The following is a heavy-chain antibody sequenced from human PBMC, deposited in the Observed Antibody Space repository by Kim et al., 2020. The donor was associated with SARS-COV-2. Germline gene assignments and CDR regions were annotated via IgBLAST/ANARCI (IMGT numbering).Heavy chain of an antibody. CDR2: YN. J-gene: IGHJ5*02. D-gene: IGHD4-4*01. Sequence: YNDSAVSLKSRITINPDTSRNQFSLQLNSVTPEDTAVYYCASVTGGHFDPWGQGTLVTVSS. V-gene: IGHV6-1*01. CDR3: ASVTGGHFDP.